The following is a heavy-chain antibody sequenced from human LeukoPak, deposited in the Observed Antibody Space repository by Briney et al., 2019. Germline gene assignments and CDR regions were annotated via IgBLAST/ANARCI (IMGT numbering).Heavy chain of an antibody. CDR3: ARDCPDYYYYMDV. J-gene: IGHJ6*03. V-gene: IGHV1-69*06. CDR2: IIPIFGTA. Sequence: ASVKVSCKASGGTFSSYAISWVRQAPGQGLEWMGGIIPIFGTANYAQKFQGRVTITADKSTSTAYMELSSLRSEDTAVYYCARDCPDYYYYMDVWGKGTTVTVSS. CDR1: GGTFSSYA.